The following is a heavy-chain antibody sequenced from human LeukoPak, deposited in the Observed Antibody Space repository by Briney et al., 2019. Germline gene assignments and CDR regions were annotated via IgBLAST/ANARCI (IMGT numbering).Heavy chain of an antibody. Sequence: PSETLSLTCAVYGGSFSGCYWSWLRQPPGKGLEWIGEINHSGSTNYNPSLKSRVTISVDTSKNQFSLKLSSVTAADTAVYYCARTPSIAAALGGFVYWGQGTLVTVSS. D-gene: IGHD6-13*01. J-gene: IGHJ4*02. CDR2: INHSGST. CDR3: ARTPSIAAALGGFVY. V-gene: IGHV4-34*01. CDR1: GGSFSGCY.